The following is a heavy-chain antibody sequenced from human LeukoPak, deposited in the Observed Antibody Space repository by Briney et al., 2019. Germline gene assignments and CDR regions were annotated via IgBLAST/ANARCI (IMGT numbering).Heavy chain of an antibody. V-gene: IGHV1-2*06. CDR3: ARLSYQGYFDY. J-gene: IGHJ4*02. Sequence: ASVKVSCKASGYTFTGYYMHWVRQAPGQGLEWMGRINPNSGGTNYAQKFQGRVTMTRDTSISTAYMELRSLRSDDTAVYYCARLSYQGYFDYWGQGTLVTVSS. CDR1: GYTFTGYY. CDR2: INPNSGGT. D-gene: IGHD1-26*01.